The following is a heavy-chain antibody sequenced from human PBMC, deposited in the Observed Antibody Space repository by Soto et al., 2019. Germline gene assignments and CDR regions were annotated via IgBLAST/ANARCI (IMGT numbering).Heavy chain of an antibody. CDR1: GGSISNSDYY. CDR2: IYSSGAT. CDR3: ARDRGSDYDSTSGYYYY. D-gene: IGHD3-22*01. Sequence: TSETLSLTCTVSGGSISNSDYYWTWIRQPPGKGLEWIGYIYSSGATSYNPSLESRVTISRDTSKNQFSLRLSSVTAADTAVYYCARDRGSDYDSTSGYYYYWGQGTLVTVSS. V-gene: IGHV4-30-4*01. J-gene: IGHJ4*02.